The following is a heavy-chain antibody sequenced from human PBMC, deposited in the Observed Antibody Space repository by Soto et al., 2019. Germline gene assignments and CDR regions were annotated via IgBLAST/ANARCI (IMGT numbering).Heavy chain of an antibody. CDR2: IGTSGSAT. D-gene: IGHD3-10*01. J-gene: IGHJ4*02. CDR3: VREGPRKGTYVFDY. Sequence: QVRLVESGGGLVKPGGSLRLSCAASRFTFSDYSMSWVRQAPGRVPECVTYIGTSGSATFYADSVKSRFTVSRDDTRSSLYLQMNSLRVEDAAIYYCVREGPRKGTYVFDYWGQGTLVTVSS. CDR1: RFTFSDYS. V-gene: IGHV3-11*01.